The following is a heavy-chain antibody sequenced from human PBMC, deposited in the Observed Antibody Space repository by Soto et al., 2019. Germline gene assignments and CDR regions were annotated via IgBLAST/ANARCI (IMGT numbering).Heavy chain of an antibody. CDR2: ISSNGGST. CDR1: GFTFSSYA. CDR3: VKDRLMYYYGSGSYYPVPNAYYYYGMDV. J-gene: IGHJ6*02. D-gene: IGHD3-10*01. V-gene: IGHV3-64D*08. Sequence: PGGSLRLSCSASGFTFSSYAMHWVRQAPGKGLEYVSAISSNGGSTYYADSVKGRFTISRDNSKNTLYLQMSSLRAEDTAVYCCVKDRLMYYYGSGSYYPVPNAYYYYGMDVWGQGTTVTVSS.